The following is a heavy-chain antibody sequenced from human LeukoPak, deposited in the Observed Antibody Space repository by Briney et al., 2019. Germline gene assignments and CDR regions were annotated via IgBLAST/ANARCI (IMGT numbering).Heavy chain of an antibody. CDR3: AKWVFKSSSFDI. CDR1: GFTFSSYG. D-gene: IGHD6-13*01. Sequence: PGGSLRLSCAASGFTFSSYGMHWVRQAPGKGLEWVAFIRYDGSNKYYADSVKGRFTISRDNSKNTLYLQINSLRAEDTAVYYCAKWVFKSSSFDIWGQGTMVTVSS. V-gene: IGHV3-30*02. CDR2: IRYDGSNK. J-gene: IGHJ3*02.